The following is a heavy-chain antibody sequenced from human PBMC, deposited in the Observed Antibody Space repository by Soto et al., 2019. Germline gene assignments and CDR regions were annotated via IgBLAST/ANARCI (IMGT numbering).Heavy chain of an antibody. CDR3: ARRSPGYSYPYHWFDP. J-gene: IGHJ5*02. D-gene: IGHD5-18*01. Sequence: QLQLQESGPGLVKPSETLSLTCTVSGDSITSNSYYWGWIRQPPGKGLEWIGSIYYDGNTYYNPSLKSRVTISVDPSMSQFSLKLSSMTAADTAMYYCARRSPGYSYPYHWFDPWGQGTLVTVSS. CDR1: GDSITSNSYY. V-gene: IGHV4-39*01. CDR2: IYYDGNT.